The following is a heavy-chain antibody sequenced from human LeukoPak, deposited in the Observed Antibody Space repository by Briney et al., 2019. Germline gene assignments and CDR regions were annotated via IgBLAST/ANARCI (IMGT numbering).Heavy chain of an antibody. J-gene: IGHJ4*02. Sequence: PSETLSLTCTVSGGSVSSYEYYWGWIRQPPGKDLEWIGNTYYSGSTYYNPSLKSRLTMSVDTSKNQFSLKMSSVTAADTAVYYCARLSKGRYFDYIFDHWGQGALVTVSP. CDR2: TYYSGST. CDR1: GGSVSSYEYY. V-gene: IGHV4-39*01. D-gene: IGHD3-9*01. CDR3: ARLSKGRYFDYIFDH.